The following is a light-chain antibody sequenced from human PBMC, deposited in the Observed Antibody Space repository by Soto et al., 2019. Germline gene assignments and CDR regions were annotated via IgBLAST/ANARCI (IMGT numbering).Light chain of an antibody. CDR2: LNNDGSH. J-gene: IGLJ3*02. V-gene: IGLV4-69*01. CDR1: SGHSSYA. CDR3: QTWGTGTWV. Sequence: QLVLTQSPSASASLGASVKLTCTLSSGHSSYAIAWNQQQPEKGPRYLMKLNNDGSHSKGDGIPDRFSGSSSGAERYLTISRLQSEDEADYYCQTWGTGTWVFGGGTKLTVL.